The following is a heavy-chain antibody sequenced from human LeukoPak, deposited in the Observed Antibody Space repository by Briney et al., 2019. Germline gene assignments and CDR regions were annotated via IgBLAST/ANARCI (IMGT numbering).Heavy chain of an antibody. CDR2: ITAYNDNT. D-gene: IGHD2-8*02. J-gene: IGHJ6*02. CDR3: AREVLAKNYGMDV. V-gene: IGHV1-18*01. CDR1: GYTFTSYG. Sequence: ASVKVSCKASGYTFTSYGISWVRQAPGQGLEWMGWITAYNDNTNYAQKLQGRVTMTTDTSTSTAYMELSSLRSDDTAVYYCAREVLAKNYGMDVWGQGTTVTVSS.